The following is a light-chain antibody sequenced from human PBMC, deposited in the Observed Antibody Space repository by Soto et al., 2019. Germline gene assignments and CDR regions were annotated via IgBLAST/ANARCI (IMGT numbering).Light chain of an antibody. V-gene: IGKV1-5*01. J-gene: IGKJ2*01. CDR2: DAS. Sequence: DIQMTQSPSTLSASVGDRVTITCRASQSISSWLAWYQQKPGKAPKLLIYDASSLESGVPSRFSGSGSGTEFTLTISSLQPDDCAIYYCQQYNSYPHTFGQGTKLEIQ. CDR3: QQYNSYPHT. CDR1: QSISSW.